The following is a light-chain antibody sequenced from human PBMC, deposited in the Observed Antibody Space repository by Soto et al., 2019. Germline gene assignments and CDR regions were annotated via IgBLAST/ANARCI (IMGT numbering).Light chain of an antibody. CDR1: NSDIGSYDF. V-gene: IGLV2-14*03. Sequence: QSVLTQPASISGSPGQSITISCTGSNSDIGSYDFVAWYQQLPGRSPRLIIYGVTNRPSGVSDRFSGSKSGNTASLTISGLQEDEEADYYCSSYTDRKTLGAFGGGTKLTVL. J-gene: IGLJ2*01. CDR3: SSYTDRKTLGA. CDR2: GVT.